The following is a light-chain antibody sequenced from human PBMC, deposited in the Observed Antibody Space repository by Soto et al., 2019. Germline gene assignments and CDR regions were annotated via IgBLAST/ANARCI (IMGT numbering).Light chain of an antibody. Sequence: QTVVTQEPSLTVSPGGTVTLTCGSSTGAVTSGHSPYWFQHKPGQAPTTLIYDTNRRHSWTPARFSGSLLGGKAALTVSGAQPEDEAEYYCLLSYSGAHVFGTGTKLTVL. CDR2: DTN. CDR3: LLSYSGAHV. V-gene: IGLV7-46*01. J-gene: IGLJ1*01. CDR1: TGAVTSGHS.